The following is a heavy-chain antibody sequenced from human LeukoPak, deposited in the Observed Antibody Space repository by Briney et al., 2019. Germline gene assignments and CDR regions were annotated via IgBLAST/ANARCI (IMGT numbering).Heavy chain of an antibody. CDR1: GYTLTELS. CDR2: FDPEDGET. CDR3: ATLRLTTSGSIHFDY. J-gene: IGHJ4*02. Sequence: ASVKVSCKVSGYTLTELSMHWVRQAPGKGLEWMGGFDPEDGETIYAQKFQGRVTMTEDTSTDTAYMELSSLRSEDTAVYYCATLRLTTSGSIHFDYWGQGTLVTVSS. D-gene: IGHD3-10*01. V-gene: IGHV1-24*01.